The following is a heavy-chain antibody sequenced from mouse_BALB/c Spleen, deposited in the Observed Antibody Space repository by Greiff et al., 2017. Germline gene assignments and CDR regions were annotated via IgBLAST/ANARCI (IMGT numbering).Heavy chain of an antibody. Sequence: EVKLMESGAELVKPGASVKLSCTASGFNIKDTYMHWVKQRPEQGLEWIGRIDPANGNTKYDPKFQGKATITADTSSNTAYLQLSSLTSEDTAVYYCVLYYGNYVGYWGQGTTLTVSS. CDR1: GFNIKDTY. D-gene: IGHD2-1*01. J-gene: IGHJ2*01. CDR2: IDPANGNT. CDR3: VLYYGNYVGY. V-gene: IGHV14-3*02.